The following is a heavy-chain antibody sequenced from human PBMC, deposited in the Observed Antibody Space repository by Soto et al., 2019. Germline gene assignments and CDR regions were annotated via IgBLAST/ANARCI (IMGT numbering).Heavy chain of an antibody. CDR3: AKDTTKYSSNWPAYYGMDV. CDR2: ISNDGSNK. D-gene: IGHD6-13*01. Sequence: QGQLVESGGGVVQPGRSLRLSCAASGFTFSRFGMQWVRQAPGKGLEWVAGISNDGSNKYYEDTVKGRFTIYRDNSKNMIYLQMNSLRAEDTAVYYCAKDTTKYSSNWPAYYGMDVWGQGTTVTVSS. CDR1: GFTFSRFG. V-gene: IGHV3-30*18. J-gene: IGHJ6*02.